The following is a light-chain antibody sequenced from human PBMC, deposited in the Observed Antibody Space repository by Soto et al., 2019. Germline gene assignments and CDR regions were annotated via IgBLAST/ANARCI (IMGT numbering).Light chain of an antibody. Sequence: EIVLTQSPVTLSLSPGERATLSCWASQNVLSNYLAWYQQKPGQAPRLLIYGASTRATGIPDRFGGSGSGTDFTLTISRLEPEDSAVYYCQQYSFLPRTFGQGTKVDIK. CDR3: QQYSFLPRT. CDR2: GAS. CDR1: QNVLSNY. J-gene: IGKJ1*01. V-gene: IGKV3-20*01.